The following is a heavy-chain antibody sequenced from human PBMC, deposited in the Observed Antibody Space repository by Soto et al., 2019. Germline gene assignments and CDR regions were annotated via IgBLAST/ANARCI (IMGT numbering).Heavy chain of an antibody. CDR2: ISAYNGNT. CDR1: GYTFTSYG. D-gene: IGHD6-19*01. V-gene: IGHV1-18*01. J-gene: IGHJ4*02. CDR3: ARDISRRPSSSYRIAVAGRGLDY. Sequence: ASVKVSCKASGYTFTSYGISWVRQAPGQGLEWMGWISAYNGNTNYAQKLQGRVTMTTDTSTSTAYMELRSLRSDDTAVYYCARDISRRPSSSYRIAVAGRGLDYWGQGTLVTVSS.